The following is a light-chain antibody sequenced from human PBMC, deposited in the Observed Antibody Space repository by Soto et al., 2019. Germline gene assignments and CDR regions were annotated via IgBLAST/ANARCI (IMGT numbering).Light chain of an antibody. J-gene: IGKJ5*01. V-gene: IGKV1-16*01. CDR3: QQYVSYPIA. CDR2: GTF. CDR1: QGINNH. Sequence: DVQMTQSPSSLSASLGDRVTITCGASQGINNHLAWFQQKPGQAPRCLITGTFSLQSGVPSRFRGSAFGTDFTLTISGLQPEDVATYYCQQYVSYPIAFGQGTRLEIK.